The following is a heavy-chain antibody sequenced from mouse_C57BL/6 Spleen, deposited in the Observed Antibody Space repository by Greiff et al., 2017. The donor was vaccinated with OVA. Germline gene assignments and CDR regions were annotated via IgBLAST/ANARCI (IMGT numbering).Heavy chain of an antibody. CDR2: IYPGSGNT. D-gene: IGHD4-1*01. Sequence: QVHVKQSGAELVRPGASVKLSCKASGYTFTDYYINWVKQRTGQGLEWIARIYPGSGNTYYNEKFKGKATLTAEKSSSTAYMQLRSLTSEDSAVYVCARRDGWDEGYYDMDYWGQGTSVTVSS. CDR3: ARRDGWDEGYYDMDY. V-gene: IGHV1-76*01. J-gene: IGHJ4*01. CDR1: GYTFTDYY.